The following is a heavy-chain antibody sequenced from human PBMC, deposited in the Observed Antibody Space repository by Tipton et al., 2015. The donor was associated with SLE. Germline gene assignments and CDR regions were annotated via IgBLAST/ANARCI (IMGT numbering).Heavy chain of an antibody. CDR1: GFTFSSYG. Sequence: SLRLSCAAPGFTFSSYGMHWVRQAPGKGLEWVAVIWYDGSNKYYADSVKGRFTISRDNSKNTLYLQMSSLRAEDTAVYYCVKSRIAAAGKVFDYWGQGTLVTVSS. CDR2: IWYDGSNK. D-gene: IGHD6-13*01. V-gene: IGHV3-33*06. CDR3: VKSRIAAAGKVFDY. J-gene: IGHJ4*02.